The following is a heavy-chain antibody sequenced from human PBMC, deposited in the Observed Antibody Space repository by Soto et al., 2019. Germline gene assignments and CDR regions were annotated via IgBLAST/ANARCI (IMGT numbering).Heavy chain of an antibody. CDR1: GFSLSTSGVG. J-gene: IGHJ4*02. CDR2: VYWDDEK. Sequence: QITLKESGPPLVKPTQTLTLTCTFSGFSLSTSGVGVGWIRQPPGKALEWLALVYWDDEKRYSPSLKSRLTITKDTSKNQVVLTMTNMDPVDTATYYCAHRPNCWSTSCFYFDYWGQGILVTVSS. CDR3: AHRPNCWSTSCFYFDY. D-gene: IGHD2-2*01. V-gene: IGHV2-5*02.